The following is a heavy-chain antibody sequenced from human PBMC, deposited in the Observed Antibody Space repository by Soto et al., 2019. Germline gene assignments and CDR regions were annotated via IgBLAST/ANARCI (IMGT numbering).Heavy chain of an antibody. CDR1: GFTFSSYA. CDR3: AKLGWVDTAMVIFSNFDY. V-gene: IGHV3-23*01. CDR2: ISGSGGST. J-gene: IGHJ4*02. Sequence: GGSLRLSCAASGFTFSSYAMSWVRQAPGKGLEWVSAISGSGGSTYYADSVKGRFTISRDNSKNTLYLQMNSLRAEDTAVYYCAKLGWVDTAMVIFSNFDYWGQGTLVTVSS. D-gene: IGHD5-18*01.